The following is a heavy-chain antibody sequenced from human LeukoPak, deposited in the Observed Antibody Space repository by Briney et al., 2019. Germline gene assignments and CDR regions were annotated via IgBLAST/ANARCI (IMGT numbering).Heavy chain of an antibody. V-gene: IGHV3-21*01. J-gene: IGHJ5*02. D-gene: IGHD1-26*01. Sequence: PGGSLRLSCAASGFTFSSYSMNWVRQAPGKGLEWVSSISSSSSYIYYADSVKGRFTISRDNAKNSLYLQMNSLRAEDTAVYYCARDLDLVGTRNWFDPWGQGTLVTVSS. CDR3: ARDLDLVGTRNWFDP. CDR1: GFTFSSYS. CDR2: ISSSSSYI.